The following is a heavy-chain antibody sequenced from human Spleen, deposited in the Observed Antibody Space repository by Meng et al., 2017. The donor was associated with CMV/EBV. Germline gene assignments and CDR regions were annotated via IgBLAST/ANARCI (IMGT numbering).Heavy chain of an antibody. CDR1: GGSFSGYY. Sequence: QVQRRRWGAVLLKPSETLSLTCAVYGGSFSGYYWSWIRQPPGKGLEWIGEINHSGSTNYNPSLKSRVTISVDTSKNQFSLKLSSVTAADTAVYYCARVRDYYDSSGYYRLFDYWGQGTLVTVSS. J-gene: IGHJ4*02. CDR3: ARVRDYYDSSGYYRLFDY. D-gene: IGHD3-22*01. CDR2: INHSGST. V-gene: IGHV4-34*01.